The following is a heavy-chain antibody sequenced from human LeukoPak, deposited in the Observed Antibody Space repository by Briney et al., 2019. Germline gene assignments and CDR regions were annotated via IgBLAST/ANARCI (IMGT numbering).Heavy chain of an antibody. CDR1: EFSFGTYA. CDR2: ISEAGGGT. V-gene: IGHV3-23*01. CDR3: ATVLHTAMTTWAAFDV. Sequence: GGSLRLSCAASEFSFGTYAMTRVRQAPGKGLQWVSAISEAGGGTFYAGSVKGRFTISRDNSKNTLYLQMNSLRAEDTALYYCATVLHTAMTTWAAFDVWGPGTMVTVSS. J-gene: IGHJ3*01. D-gene: IGHD5-18*01.